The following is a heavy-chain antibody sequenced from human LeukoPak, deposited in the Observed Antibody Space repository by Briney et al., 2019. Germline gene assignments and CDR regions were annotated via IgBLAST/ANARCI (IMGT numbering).Heavy chain of an antibody. Sequence: PSETLSLTCTVSGGSISSYYWGWIRQPPGKGLEWIGSIYYSGSTYYNPSLKSRVTISVDTSKNQFSLKLSSVTAADTAVYYCARVVVLTGFGDYYMDVWGKGTTVTISS. CDR1: GGSISSYY. CDR2: IYYSGST. V-gene: IGHV4-39*07. D-gene: IGHD3-9*01. CDR3: ARVVVLTGFGDYYMDV. J-gene: IGHJ6*03.